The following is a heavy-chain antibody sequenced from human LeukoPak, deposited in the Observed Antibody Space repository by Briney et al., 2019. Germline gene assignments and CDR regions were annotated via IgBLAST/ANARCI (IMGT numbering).Heavy chain of an antibody. CDR3: ASAEVQGCSGGSCYLSFDY. CDR1: GYTFTTYG. Sequence: ASVKVSCKAFGYTFTTYGITWVRQAPGQGLEWMGGIIPIFGTANYAQKFQGRVTITADESTSTAYMELSSLRSEDTAVYYCASAEVQGCSGGSCYLSFDYWGQGTLVTVSS. J-gene: IGHJ4*02. D-gene: IGHD2-15*01. CDR2: IIPIFGTA. V-gene: IGHV1-69*13.